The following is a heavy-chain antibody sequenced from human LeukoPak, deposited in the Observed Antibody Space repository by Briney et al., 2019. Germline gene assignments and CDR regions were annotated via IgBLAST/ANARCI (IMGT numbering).Heavy chain of an antibody. Sequence: ASVKVSCKASGGTFSSYAISWVRQAPGQGLEWMGRIIPILGIANYAQKFQGRVTITADKSTSTAYMELSSLRSEDTAVYYCAINDNEYCGSGIGSYGMDVWGQGTTVTVSS. CDR1: GGTFSSYA. J-gene: IGHJ6*02. D-gene: IGHD3-10*01. CDR3: AINDNEYCGSGIGSYGMDV. V-gene: IGHV1-69*04. CDR2: IIPILGIA.